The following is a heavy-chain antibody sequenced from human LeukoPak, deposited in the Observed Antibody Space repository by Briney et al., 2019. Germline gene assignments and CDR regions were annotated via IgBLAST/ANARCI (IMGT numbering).Heavy chain of an antibody. V-gene: IGHV3-30*04. CDR3: ARGARKGDDYGGFFDY. J-gene: IGHJ4*02. Sequence: GGSLRLSCAASGFTFTNYAMHWVRQAPGKGLEWVAVISYDGSYKDYADSVKGRFTISRDNSKNTLYLQMSSLRLEDTAVYYCARGARKGDDYGGFFDYWGQGTLVPISS. CDR1: GFTFTNYA. D-gene: IGHD4-23*01. CDR2: ISYDGSYK.